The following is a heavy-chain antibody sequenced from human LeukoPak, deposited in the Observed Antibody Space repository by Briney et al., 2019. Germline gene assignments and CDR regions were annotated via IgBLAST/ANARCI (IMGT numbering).Heavy chain of an antibody. J-gene: IGHJ5*02. CDR2: INYSGNT. CDR3: ARQSLGPSRSGSSNNWFDP. V-gene: IGHV4-59*08. Sequence: PSETLSLTCTVSGGSISSYYWSWIRQPSGKGLEWIGFINYSGNTIYNPSLKSRVTISVDTPNNQFSLKLSSVTAADTAVYYCARQSLGPSRSGSSNNWFDPWGQGTLVTVSS. CDR1: GGSISSYY. D-gene: IGHD3-10*01.